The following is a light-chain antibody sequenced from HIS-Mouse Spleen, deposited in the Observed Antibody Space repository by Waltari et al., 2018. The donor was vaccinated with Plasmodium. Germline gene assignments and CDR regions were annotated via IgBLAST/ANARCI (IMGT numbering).Light chain of an antibody. Sequence: EIVMTQSPATLSVSPGERATLSCRASQRVSSYLAWYQQKPGQAPRLLIYGASTRATGIPARFSGSGSGTEFTLTISSLQSEDFAVYYCQQYNNWSFTFGHGTRVEIK. CDR2: GAS. CDR1: QRVSSY. CDR3: QQYNNWSFT. J-gene: IGKJ3*01. V-gene: IGKV3D-15*01.